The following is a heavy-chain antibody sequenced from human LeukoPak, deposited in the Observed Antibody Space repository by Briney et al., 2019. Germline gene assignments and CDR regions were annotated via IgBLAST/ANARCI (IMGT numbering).Heavy chain of an antibody. J-gene: IGHJ5*02. CDR1: GGSISSSSYY. D-gene: IGHD3-3*01. CDR2: IYYSGTT. CDR3: ARESYNYDFWSGYYPNWFDP. V-gene: IGHV4-39*06. Sequence: SETLSLTCTVSGGSISSSSYYWGWIRQPPGNGLEWIGRIYYSGTTYYTHHNQSRLPIPVNPPKHQFHLKLSSAAAEDTAVYYCARESYNYDFWSGYYPNWFDPWGQATLVTVSS.